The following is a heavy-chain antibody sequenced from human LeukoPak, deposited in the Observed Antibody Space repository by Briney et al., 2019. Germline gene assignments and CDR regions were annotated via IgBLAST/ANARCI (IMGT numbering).Heavy chain of an antibody. V-gene: IGHV4-61*05. CDR2: IYYSGST. Sequence: SETLSLTCTVSGGSISSSSYYWGWIRQPPGKGLEWIGYIYYSGSTNYNPSLKSRVTISVDTSKNQFSLKLSSVTAADTAVYYCARGRQVGSGYYFQHWGQGTLVTVSS. CDR3: ARGRQVGSGYYFQH. D-gene: IGHD3-22*01. CDR1: GGSISSSSYY. J-gene: IGHJ1*01.